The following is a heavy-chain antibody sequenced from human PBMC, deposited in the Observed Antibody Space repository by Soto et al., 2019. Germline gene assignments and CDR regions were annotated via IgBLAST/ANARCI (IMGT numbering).Heavy chain of an antibody. J-gene: IGHJ4*02. CDR1: GGSISSGGYY. V-gene: IGHV4-31*03. Sequence: QVQLQESGPGLVKPSQTLSLTCTVSGGSISSGGYYWSWIRQHPGKGLEWIGYIYYSGSTYYNPSLKRRVTISVDPSKNQFSLKLSSVTAADTAVYYLARSGYSYGPNPLLYWGQGTLVTVSS. CDR2: IYYSGST. CDR3: ARSGYSYGPNPLLY. D-gene: IGHD5-18*01.